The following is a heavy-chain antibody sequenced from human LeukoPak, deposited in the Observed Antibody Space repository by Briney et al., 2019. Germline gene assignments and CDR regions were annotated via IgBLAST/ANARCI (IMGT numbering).Heavy chain of an antibody. CDR1: GYTFTSYD. Sequence: ASVTVSCKASGYTFTSYDINSVRQATGQGLEWMGWINPNCGGTIYAQKFQCRVTLTRDTSISTAYMELSRLRSDDTAVYYCARDGGSGYNDNWFDPWGQGTLVTVSS. V-gene: IGHV1-2*02. CDR3: ARDGGSGYNDNWFDP. J-gene: IGHJ5*02. CDR2: INPNCGGT. D-gene: IGHD5-12*01.